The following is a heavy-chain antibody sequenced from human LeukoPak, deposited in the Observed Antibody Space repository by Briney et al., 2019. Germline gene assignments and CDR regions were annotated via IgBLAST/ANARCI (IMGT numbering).Heavy chain of an antibody. V-gene: IGHV4-61*02. J-gene: IGHJ4*02. CDR1: GGSISSGSYY. D-gene: IGHD6-13*01. CDR2: IYTSGST. Sequence: SETLSLTCTVSGGSISSGSYYWSWIRQPAGKGLEWIGRIYTSGSTNYNPSLKSRVTISVDTSKNQFSLKLSSVTAADTAVYYCARGKRRGAAAGMVYFDYWGQGTLVTVSS. CDR3: ARGKRRGAAAGMVYFDY.